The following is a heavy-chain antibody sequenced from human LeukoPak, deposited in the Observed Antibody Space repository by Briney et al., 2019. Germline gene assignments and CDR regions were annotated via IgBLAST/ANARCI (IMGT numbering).Heavy chain of an antibody. Sequence: GGSLRLSCAASGFTFSSYSMNWVRQAPGKGLEWVSHISSSSSTIYYADSVKGRFTISRDNAKNSLSLQMSSLRAEDTAVYYCARALTGTDYWGQGTLVTVSS. J-gene: IGHJ4*02. CDR3: ARALTGTDY. V-gene: IGHV3-48*04. CDR2: ISSSSSTI. D-gene: IGHD7-27*01. CDR1: GFTFSSYS.